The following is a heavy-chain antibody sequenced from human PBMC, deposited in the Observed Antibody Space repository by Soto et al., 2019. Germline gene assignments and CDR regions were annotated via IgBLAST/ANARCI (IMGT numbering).Heavy chain of an antibody. CDR2: ISSSSSYI. CDR1: GFTFSSYS. CDR3: ARDSEFGVVINYYYYYGMDV. D-gene: IGHD3-3*01. Sequence: PGGSLRLSCAASGFTFSSYSMNWVRQAPGKGLEWVSSISSSSSYIYYADSVKGRFTISRDNAKNPLYLQMNSLRAEDTAVYYCARDSEFGVVINYYYYYGMDVWGQGPRSPSP. V-gene: IGHV3-21*01. J-gene: IGHJ6*02.